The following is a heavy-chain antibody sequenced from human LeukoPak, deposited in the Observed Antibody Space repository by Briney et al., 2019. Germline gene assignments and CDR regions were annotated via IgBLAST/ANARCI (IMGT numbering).Heavy chain of an antibody. J-gene: IGHJ4*02. D-gene: IGHD5-24*01. CDR2: IYYSGST. Sequence: SETLSLTCTVSGGSISSYYWSWIRQPPGKGLEWIGYIYYSGSTNYNPSLKSRVTISVDTSKNQFSLKLSSVTAADTAVYYCARTTIEMATTSFVNWGQGTLVTVSS. CDR1: GGSISSYY. V-gene: IGHV4-59*08. CDR3: ARTTIEMATTSFVN.